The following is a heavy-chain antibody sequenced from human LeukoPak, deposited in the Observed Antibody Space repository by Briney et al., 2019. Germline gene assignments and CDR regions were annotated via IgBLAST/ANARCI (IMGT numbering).Heavy chain of an antibody. D-gene: IGHD6-13*01. CDR2: ISYDGSNK. CDR1: GFTFSSYA. CDR3: ASAAAGDYYFDY. Sequence: PGGSLRLSCAASGFTFSSYAMRWVRQAPGKGLEWVAVISYDGSNKYYADSVKGRFTISRDNSKNTLYLQMNSLRAEDTAVYYCASAAAGDYYFDYWGQGTLVTVSS. V-gene: IGHV3-30*04. J-gene: IGHJ4*02.